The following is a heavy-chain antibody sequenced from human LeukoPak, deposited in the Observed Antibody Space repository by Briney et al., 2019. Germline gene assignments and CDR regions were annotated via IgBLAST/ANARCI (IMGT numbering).Heavy chain of an antibody. CDR3: AREEPPGKVDY. V-gene: IGHV4-59*12. CDR1: GGSISSYY. Sequence: SETLSLTCTVSGGSISSYYWSWIRQPPGKGLEWIGYIYYSGSTNYNPSLKSRVTISVDTSKNQFSLKLSSVTAADTALYFCAREEPPGKVDYWGQGTLVTVSS. J-gene: IGHJ4*02. CDR2: IYYSGST. D-gene: IGHD1-14*01.